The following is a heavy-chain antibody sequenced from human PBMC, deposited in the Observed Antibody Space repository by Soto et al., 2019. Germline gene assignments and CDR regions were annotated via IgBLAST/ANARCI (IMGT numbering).Heavy chain of an antibody. Sequence: GASVKVSCKASGDTFGRFTINWVRQAPGQGLEWMGGIKPISDTTTYAQRFQGRVTFTADASTSTAYMELSSLRSEDTAVYYCHYYYDSSGYWHDAFDIWGQGTMVTVSS. CDR1: GDTFGRFT. D-gene: IGHD3-22*01. CDR3: HYYYDSSGYWHDAFDI. V-gene: IGHV1-69*13. CDR2: IKPISDTT. J-gene: IGHJ3*02.